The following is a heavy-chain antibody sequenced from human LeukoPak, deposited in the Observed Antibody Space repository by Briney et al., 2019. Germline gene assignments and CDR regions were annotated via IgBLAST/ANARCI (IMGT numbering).Heavy chain of an antibody. CDR2: IYSGGST. J-gene: IGHJ4*02. V-gene: IGHV3-53*01. Sequence: GGSLRLSCAASGFTVSSNYMSWVRQAPGKGLEWVSVIYSGGSTYYADSVKGRFTISRDKSKNTLYLQMNSLRAEDTAVYYCASSIAVAGTYDYWGQGTLVTVSS. D-gene: IGHD6-19*01. CDR3: ASSIAVAGTYDY. CDR1: GFTVSSNY.